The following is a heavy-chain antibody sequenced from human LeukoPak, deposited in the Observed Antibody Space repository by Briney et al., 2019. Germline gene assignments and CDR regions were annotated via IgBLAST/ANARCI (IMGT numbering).Heavy chain of an antibody. Sequence: SETLSLTCTVSGGSISSYYWSWIRQPPGKGLEWIGYIYYSGSTNYNPSLKSRVTISVDTSKNQFSLKLSSVTAADTAVYYCARGSAPSQYSGTPLGYYYYGMDVWGQGTTVTVSS. V-gene: IGHV4-59*01. J-gene: IGHJ6*02. CDR1: GGSISSYY. CDR2: IYYSGST. D-gene: IGHD5-12*01. CDR3: ARGSAPSQYSGTPLGYYYYGMDV.